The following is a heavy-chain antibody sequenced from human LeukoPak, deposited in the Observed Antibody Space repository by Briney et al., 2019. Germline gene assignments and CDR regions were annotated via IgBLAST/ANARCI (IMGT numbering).Heavy chain of an antibody. J-gene: IGHJ4*02. CDR2: IKQDATEK. D-gene: IGHD4-11*01. CDR3: ARDNDDSNYEIVY. Sequence: PGGSLRLSCTASGFTFSNYWFNWVRQAPGKGLEWVANIKQDATEKYYVDSVKGRFTISRDNAKNSLYLQMNSLRAEDTAVYYCARDNDDSNYEIVYWGQGTLVTVSS. V-gene: IGHV3-7*01. CDR1: GFTFSNYW.